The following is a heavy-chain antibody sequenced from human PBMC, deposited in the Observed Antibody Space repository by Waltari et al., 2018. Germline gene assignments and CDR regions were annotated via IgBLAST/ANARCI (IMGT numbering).Heavy chain of an antibody. CDR3: ATEVLGYCSGGSCS. D-gene: IGHD2-15*01. CDR1: GGTFTSYG. J-gene: IGHJ5*02. Sequence: QVQLVQSGAEVKKPGSSVKVSCKASGGTFTSYGISWVRQAPGQGLEWMGWISAYNGNTNYAQKLQGRVTMTTDTSTSTAYMELRSLRSDDTAVYYCATEVLGYCSGGSCSWGQGTLVTVSS. V-gene: IGHV1-18*01. CDR2: ISAYNGNT.